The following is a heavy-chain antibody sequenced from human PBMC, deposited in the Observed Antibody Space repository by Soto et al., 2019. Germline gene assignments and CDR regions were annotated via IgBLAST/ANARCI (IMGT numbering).Heavy chain of an antibody. CDR3: ARASYYYGSGSYGGIDY. V-gene: IGHV3-33*01. D-gene: IGHD3-10*01. J-gene: IGHJ4*02. CDR1: GFTFSSYG. CDR2: IWYDGSNK. Sequence: QVQLVESGGGVVQPGRSLRLSCAASGFTFSSYGMHWVRQAPGKGLEWVAVIWYDGSNKYYADSVKGRFTISRDNSKHTLYLQMNSLGAEDTAVYYCARASYYYGSGSYGGIDYWGQGTLVTVSS.